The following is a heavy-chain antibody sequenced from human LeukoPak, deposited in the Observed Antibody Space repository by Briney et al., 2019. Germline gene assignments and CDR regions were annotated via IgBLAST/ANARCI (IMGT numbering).Heavy chain of an antibody. J-gene: IGHJ6*02. D-gene: IGHD4-17*01. CDR3: ARPRPFDYGDYEGGMDA. CDR1: GYSFTSYW. CDR2: IYPGDSDT. Sequence: GESLKISCKGSGYSFTSYWIGWVRQMPGKGLEWMGIIYPGDSDTRYSPSFQGQVTISADKSISTAYLQWSSLKASDTAMYYCARPRPFDYGDYEGGMDAWGQGTTVTVSS. V-gene: IGHV5-51*01.